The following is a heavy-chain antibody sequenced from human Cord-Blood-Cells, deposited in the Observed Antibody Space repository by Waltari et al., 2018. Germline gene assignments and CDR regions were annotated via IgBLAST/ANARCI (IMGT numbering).Heavy chain of an antibody. J-gene: IGHJ4*02. V-gene: IGHV4-4*07. D-gene: IGHD7-27*01. CDR3: ARAFIANWYYFDY. CDR2: IYTSGST. CDR1: GGSISSSY. Sequence: QVQLQGSGPGLVKPSESLSLTCTFSGGSISSSYWSWIRQPAGKGLEWIGRIYTSGSTNYNPSLKSRVTMSVDTSKNQFSLKLSSVTAADTAVYYCARAFIANWYYFDYWGQGTLVTVSS.